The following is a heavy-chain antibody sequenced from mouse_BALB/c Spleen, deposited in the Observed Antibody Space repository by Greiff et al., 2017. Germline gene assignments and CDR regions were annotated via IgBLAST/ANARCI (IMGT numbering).Heavy chain of an antibody. J-gene: IGHJ4*01. CDR3: ARPKIGGYAMDY. V-gene: IGHV5-12-2*01. CDR1: GFTFSSYT. Sequence: EVKLMESGGGLVQPGGSLKLSCAASGFTFSSYTMSWVRQTPEKRLEWVAYISNGGGSTYYPDTVKGRFTISRDNAKNTLYLQMSSLKSEDTAMYYCARPKIGGYAMDYWGQGTSVTVSS. D-gene: IGHD2-14*01. CDR2: ISNGGGST.